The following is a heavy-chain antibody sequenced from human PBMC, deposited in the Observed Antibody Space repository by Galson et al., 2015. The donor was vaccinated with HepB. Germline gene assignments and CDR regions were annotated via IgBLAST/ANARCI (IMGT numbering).Heavy chain of an antibody. V-gene: IGHV4-39*01. J-gene: IGHJ5*02. Sequence: ETLSLTCTVSGGSISSYYWGWIRQPPGKGLEWIGSIYYSGSTYYNPSLKSRVTISVDTSKNQFSLKLSSVTAADTAVYYCARVGCSSTSCGDWFDPWGQGTLVTVSS. CDR2: IYYSGST. CDR1: GGSISSYY. D-gene: IGHD2-2*01. CDR3: ARVGCSSTSCGDWFDP.